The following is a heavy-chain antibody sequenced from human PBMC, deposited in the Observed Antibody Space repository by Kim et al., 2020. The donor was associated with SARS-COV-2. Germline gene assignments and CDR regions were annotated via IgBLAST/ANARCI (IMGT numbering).Heavy chain of an antibody. J-gene: IGHJ4*02. CDR3: ARGRNFAFDY. D-gene: IGHD1-7*01. CDR1: GDRVSSNSAA. V-gene: IGHV6-1*01. Sequence: SPTLSLTCVISGDRVSSNSAAWRWIRQSPSRGLEWLGRTYYRSKWSNDYAVSVKSRITVNPDTSKNQFSLQLSSVTPEDTAVYYCARGRNFAFDYWGQGTLVTVSS. CDR2: TYYRSKWSN.